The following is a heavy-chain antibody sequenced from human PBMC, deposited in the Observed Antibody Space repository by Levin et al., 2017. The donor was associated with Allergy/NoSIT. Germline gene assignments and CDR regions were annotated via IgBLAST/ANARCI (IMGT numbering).Heavy chain of an antibody. V-gene: IGHV3-48*02. CDR3: ARDRGLGYGFAFDI. D-gene: IGHD5-18*01. J-gene: IGHJ3*02. CDR1: GFTFSSHG. Sequence: GGSLRLSCVASGFTFSSHGMDWVRQAPGKGLEWVSYITGSSNTIYYTDSVKGRFTISRDNAKNSLYLQMNSLRDEDTAVYYCARDRGLGYGFAFDIWGQGTMVTVSS. CDR2: ITGSSNTI.